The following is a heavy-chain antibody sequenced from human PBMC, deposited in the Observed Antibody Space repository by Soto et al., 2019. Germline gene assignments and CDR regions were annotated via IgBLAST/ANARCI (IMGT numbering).Heavy chain of an antibody. D-gene: IGHD3-16*01. Sequence: QVQLVQSGAEVKKPGASVKVSCKASGYTFTSYDINWVRQATGQGLEWMGWMNPNSAKTGYAQKFQGRVTMTRNTXXXXXXXXLXSLRSEDTAVYYCAREGVRGMDVWGQGTTVTVSS. CDR2: MNPNSAKT. J-gene: IGHJ6*02. CDR3: AREGVRGMDV. CDR1: GYTFTSYD. V-gene: IGHV1-8*01.